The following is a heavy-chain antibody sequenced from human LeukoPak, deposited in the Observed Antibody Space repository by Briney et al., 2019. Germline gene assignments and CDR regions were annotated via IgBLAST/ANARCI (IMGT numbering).Heavy chain of an antibody. CDR1: GGSISSYY. CDR3: AREGSAYGMDV. CDR2: IYYSGNT. D-gene: IGHD2-15*01. Sequence: KSSETLSLTCTVSGGSISSYYWSWIRQPPGKGLEWIGYIYYSGNTNYNPSLKSRVTISVDTSKNQFSLKLSSVTAADTAVYYCAREGSAYGMDVWGQGTTVTVSS. J-gene: IGHJ6*02. V-gene: IGHV4-59*01.